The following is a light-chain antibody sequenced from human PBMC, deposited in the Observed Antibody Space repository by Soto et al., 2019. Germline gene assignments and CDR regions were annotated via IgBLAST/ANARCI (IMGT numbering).Light chain of an antibody. J-gene: IGLJ2*01. CDR3: CSYAGSSTNVV. CDR1: SSDVGSYNL. V-gene: IGLV2-23*01. Sequence: QSALTQPASVSGSPGQPITISCTGSSSDVGSYNLVSWYQQHPGKAPKLMIYEGSKRPSGVSNRFSGSKSGNTASLTISGLQAEDEAEYYCCSYAGSSTNVVFGGGTKLTVL. CDR2: EGS.